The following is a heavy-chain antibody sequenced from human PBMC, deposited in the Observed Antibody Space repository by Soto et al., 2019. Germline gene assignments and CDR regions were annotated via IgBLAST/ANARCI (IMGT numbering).Heavy chain of an antibody. CDR3: AKDQGYGYYYYYGMDV. J-gene: IGHJ6*02. Sequence: EVQLLESGGGLVQPGGSLRLSCAASGFTFSSYAMSWVRQAPGKGLEWVSAISGSGGSTYYADSVKGRLTISRDNSKNSRYLQMNSLRAEDTAVYYCAKDQGYGYYYYYGMDVWGQGTTVTVSS. D-gene: IGHD5-12*01. CDR1: GFTFSSYA. CDR2: ISGSGGST. V-gene: IGHV3-23*01.